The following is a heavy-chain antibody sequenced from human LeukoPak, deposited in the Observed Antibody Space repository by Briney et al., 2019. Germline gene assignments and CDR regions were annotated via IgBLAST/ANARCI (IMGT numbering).Heavy chain of an antibody. V-gene: IGHV4-59*12. Sequence: PETLSLTCTVSGGSISSYYWSWIRQPPGKRLGWIGDVNHSVSTNYNPSLKSRVTISVDTSKNKFSLKLSSVTAGDTAVYHCARVLSIVVVPGATFWFDPWGQGTLVTVSS. J-gene: IGHJ5*02. CDR1: GGSISSYY. D-gene: IGHD2-2*01. CDR3: ARVLSIVVVPGATFWFDP. CDR2: VNHSVST.